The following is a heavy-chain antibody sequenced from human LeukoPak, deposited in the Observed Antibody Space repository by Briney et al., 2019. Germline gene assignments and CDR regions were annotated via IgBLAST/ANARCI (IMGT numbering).Heavy chain of an antibody. CDR1: GFTVSSNY. CDR3: ASFSSSWYPAFDY. V-gene: IGHV3-66*01. D-gene: IGHD6-13*01. Sequence: GGSLRLSCAASGFTVSSNYMSWVRQAPGKGLEWVSVIYSGGSTYYADSVKGRFTISRDKSKNTLYLQMNSLRAEDTAVYYCASFSSSWYPAFDYWGQGTLVTVSS. J-gene: IGHJ4*02. CDR2: IYSGGST.